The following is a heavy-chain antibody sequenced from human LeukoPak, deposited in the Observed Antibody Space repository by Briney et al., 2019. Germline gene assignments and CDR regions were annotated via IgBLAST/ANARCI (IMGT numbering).Heavy chain of an antibody. D-gene: IGHD3-3*01. CDR3: GRDGGRKQESKFDC. CDR1: GYTFTTYA. Sequence: ASVRVSCRASGYTFTTYAMHWLREAPGQRLEWMGWINAGNGNTKYSQKFHGRVTITRDTSANTAYMERSSLTTEDAAGYYCGRDGGRKQESKFDCWGQGTLVTVSS. V-gene: IGHV1-3*01. J-gene: IGHJ4*02. CDR2: INAGNGNT.